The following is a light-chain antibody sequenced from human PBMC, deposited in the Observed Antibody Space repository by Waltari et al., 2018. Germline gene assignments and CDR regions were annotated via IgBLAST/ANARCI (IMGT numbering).Light chain of an antibody. J-gene: IGLJ1*01. CDR2: EVS. CDR3: CSYAGSSTYV. Sequence: SALTQPASVSGSPGQSITIPCTGTSSDVGSYNLVSWYQHHPGKAPKLMIYEVSKRPSGVSNRFSGSKSGNTASLTISGLQAEDEADYYCCSYAGSSTYVFGTGTKVTVL. V-gene: IGLV2-23*02. CDR1: SSDVGSYNL.